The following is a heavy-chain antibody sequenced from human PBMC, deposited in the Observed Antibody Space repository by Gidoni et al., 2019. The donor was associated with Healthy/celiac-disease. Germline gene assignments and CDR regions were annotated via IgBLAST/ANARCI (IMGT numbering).Heavy chain of an antibody. D-gene: IGHD5-18*01. CDR1: GFTVSSNY. J-gene: IGHJ6*03. V-gene: IGHV3-53*01. CDR2: IYSGGST. CDR3: ARAYSNYYYYYYMDV. Sequence: EVQLVESGGGLIQPGGSLRLSCAASGFTVSSNYMSWVRQAPGKGLEWVSVIYSGGSTYYADSVKGRFTISRDNSKNTLYLQMNSLRAEDTAVYYCARAYSNYYYYYYMDVWGKGTTVTVSS.